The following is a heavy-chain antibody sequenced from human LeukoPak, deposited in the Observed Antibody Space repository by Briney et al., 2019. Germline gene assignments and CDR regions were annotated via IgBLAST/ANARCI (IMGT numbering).Heavy chain of an antibody. D-gene: IGHD3-10*01. CDR2: IKGKTDGGTT. J-gene: IGHJ4*02. CDR3: TTGITRNY. V-gene: IGHV3-15*01. CDR1: GFTSSNAW. Sequence: GGSLRLSCAASGFTSSNAWMSWVRQAPGKGLEWVGRIKGKTDGGTTDYAAPVKGRFTISRDDSKNTLYLQMNSLKTEDTAVYYCTTGITRNYWGQGTLVTVSS.